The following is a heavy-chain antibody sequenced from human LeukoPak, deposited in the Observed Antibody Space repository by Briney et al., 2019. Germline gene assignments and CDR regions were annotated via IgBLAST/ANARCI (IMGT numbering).Heavy chain of an antibody. Sequence: GASVKVSCKASGYIFTGYYMHWVRQAPGQGLEWMGWINPNSGDTNYAQKFRGRVTLTRDTSISTAYMELNRLISDDTAVYYCARGYGSSWFDAWGQGTLVTVSS. V-gene: IGHV1-2*02. CDR1: GYIFTGYY. J-gene: IGHJ5*02. D-gene: IGHD3-10*01. CDR3: ARGYGSSWFDA. CDR2: INPNSGDT.